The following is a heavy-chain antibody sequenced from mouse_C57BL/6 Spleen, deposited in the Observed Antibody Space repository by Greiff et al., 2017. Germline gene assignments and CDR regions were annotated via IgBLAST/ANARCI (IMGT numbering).Heavy chain of an antibody. V-gene: IGHV1-80*01. D-gene: IGHD1-1*01. CDR2: IYPGDGDT. J-gene: IGHJ1*03. Sequence: VKLQESGAELVKPGASVKISCKASGYAFSSYWMNWVKQRPGKGLEWIGQIYPGDGDTNYNGKFKGKATLTADKSSSTAYMQLSSLTSEDSAVYFCARPYYYGSSYGYWYFDVWGTGTTVTVSS. CDR1: GYAFSSYW. CDR3: ARPYYYGSSYGYWYFDV.